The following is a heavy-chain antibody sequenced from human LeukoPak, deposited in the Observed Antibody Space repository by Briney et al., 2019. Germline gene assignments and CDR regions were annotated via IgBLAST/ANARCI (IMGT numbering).Heavy chain of an antibody. D-gene: IGHD1-26*01. CDR1: GYTFTSYD. Sequence: WASVKLSCKASGYTFTSYDISWVRQAPGQGLEWMGWISAYNGNTNYAQRLQGRATMTTDTSTSTAYMELRSLISDDTAVYYCARGGSHDYWGQGSPVTLSS. V-gene: IGHV1-18*01. J-gene: IGHJ4*02. CDR3: ARGGSHDY. CDR2: ISAYNGNT.